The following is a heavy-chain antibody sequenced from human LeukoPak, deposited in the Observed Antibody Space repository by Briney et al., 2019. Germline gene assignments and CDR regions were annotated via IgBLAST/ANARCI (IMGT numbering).Heavy chain of an antibody. Sequence: GASVKVSCKASGGTFSSYAISWVRQAPGQGLEWMGRIIPIFGTANYAQKSQGRVTITTDESTSTAYMELSSLRSEDTAVYYCAREPWSSSSQYYFDYWGQGTLVTVSS. V-gene: IGHV1-69*05. CDR1: GGTFSSYA. D-gene: IGHD6-6*01. CDR2: IIPIFGTA. J-gene: IGHJ4*02. CDR3: AREPWSSSSQYYFDY.